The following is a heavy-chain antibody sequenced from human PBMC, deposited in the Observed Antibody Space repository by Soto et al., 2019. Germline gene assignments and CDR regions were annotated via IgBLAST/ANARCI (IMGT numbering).Heavy chain of an antibody. Sequence: CKGSGYSFTGYWIGWVRQMPGKGLECMGIIYPGDSDTRYSPSFQGQVTISADKSISTAYLQWSSLRAEDTAVYYCARVDDFWSGSTLQYYYYGMDVWGQGTTVTVSS. CDR1: GYSFTGYW. CDR2: IYPGDSDT. J-gene: IGHJ6*02. D-gene: IGHD3-3*01. CDR3: ARVDDFWSGSTLQYYYYGMDV. V-gene: IGHV5-51*01.